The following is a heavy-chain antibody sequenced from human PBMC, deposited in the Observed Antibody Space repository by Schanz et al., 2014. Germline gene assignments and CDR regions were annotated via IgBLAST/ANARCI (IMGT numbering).Heavy chain of an antibody. CDR1: GFTFSSYG. Sequence: VQLVESGGGVVQPGRSLRLSCAASGFTFSSYGMHWVRQAPGKGLEWVSYISGTTTYTNYADSVKGRFTISRDNAKNSLYLQMNSLRAEDTAVYYCAREQIMAAAGLVDYWGHGTLVTGSS. CDR2: ISGTTTYT. J-gene: IGHJ4*01. D-gene: IGHD6-13*01. CDR3: AREQIMAAAGLVDY. V-gene: IGHV3-21*04.